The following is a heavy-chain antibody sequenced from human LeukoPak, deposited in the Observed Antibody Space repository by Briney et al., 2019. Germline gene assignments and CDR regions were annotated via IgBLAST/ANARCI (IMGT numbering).Heavy chain of an antibody. CDR2: IRYDGSNK. J-gene: IGHJ4*02. CDR1: GFTFSSYG. V-gene: IGHV3-30*02. Sequence: GGSLRLSCAASGFTFSSYGMHWVRQAPGKGLEWVAFIRYDGSNKYYADSVKGRFTISRDNSKNTLYLQMNSLTAEDTAVYYCAKDGGTNYYGSGSYLAYWGQGTLATVSS. D-gene: IGHD3-10*01. CDR3: AKDGGTNYYGSGSYLAY.